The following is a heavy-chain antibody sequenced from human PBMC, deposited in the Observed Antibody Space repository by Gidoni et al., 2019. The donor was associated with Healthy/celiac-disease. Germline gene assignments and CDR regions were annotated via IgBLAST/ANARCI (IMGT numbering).Heavy chain of an antibody. CDR1: DYTFTGYY. CDR3: ARRTSITIFGVVPFGMDV. J-gene: IGHJ6*02. CDR2: INPNSGGT. D-gene: IGHD3-3*01. Sequence: QVQLVQSGAEVKKPGASVKVSCKASDYTFTGYYMHWVRQAPGQGLEWMGWINPNSGGTNYAQKFQGRVTMTRDTSISTAYMELSRLRSDDTAVYYCARRTSITIFGVVPFGMDVWGQGTTVTVSS. V-gene: IGHV1-2*02.